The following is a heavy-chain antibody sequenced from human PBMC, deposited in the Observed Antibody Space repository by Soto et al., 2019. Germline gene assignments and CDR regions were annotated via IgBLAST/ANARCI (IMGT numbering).Heavy chain of an antibody. D-gene: IGHD2-2*01. CDR2: IFYSGST. Sequence: SETLSLTCTVSGCSIISSGYYWGWIRQPPGKGLEWIGSIFYSGSTYYNPSLKSRVTISVDTSKNQFSLKLSSVTAADTAVYYCARGRFFVVVPAASYYHPGLAVWGHGTT. V-gene: IGHV4-39*01. CDR1: GCSIISSGYY. J-gene: IGHJ6*02. CDR3: ARGRFFVVVPAASYYHPGLAV.